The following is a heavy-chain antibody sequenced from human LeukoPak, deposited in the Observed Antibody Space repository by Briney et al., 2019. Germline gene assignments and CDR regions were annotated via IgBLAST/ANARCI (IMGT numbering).Heavy chain of an antibody. CDR2: ISSSGSTI. J-gene: IGHJ4*02. Sequence: GGSLRLSCAASGFTFSSYEMNWVRQAPGKGLEWVSYISSSGSTIYYADSVKDRFTISRDNAKNSLYLQMNSLRAEDTAVYYCARDSRTANWGSRGDYWGQGTLVTVSS. CDR3: ARDSRTANWGSRGDY. V-gene: IGHV3-48*03. CDR1: GFTFSSYE. D-gene: IGHD7-27*01.